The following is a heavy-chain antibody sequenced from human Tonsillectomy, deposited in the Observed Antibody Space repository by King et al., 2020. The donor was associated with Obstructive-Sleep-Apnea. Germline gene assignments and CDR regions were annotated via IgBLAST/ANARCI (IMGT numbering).Heavy chain of an antibody. CDR1: GFKCDDYG. V-gene: IGHV3-9*01. D-gene: IGHD6-19*01. CDR3: AKSYSSGWYVPFDY. Sequence: VQLVESGGGLVQPGRSLRLSCGASGFKCDDYGMHWVRQAPGKGLEWVSGISWNSGSIGYGDSVKGRFTISRDNAKNSLYLQMNSLRAEDTALYYCAKSYSSGWYVPFDYWGQGTLVTVSS. CDR2: ISWNSGSI. J-gene: IGHJ4*02.